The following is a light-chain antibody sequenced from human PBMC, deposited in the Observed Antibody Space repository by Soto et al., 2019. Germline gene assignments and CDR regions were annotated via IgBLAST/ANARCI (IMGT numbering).Light chain of an antibody. CDR1: QSVWTY. J-gene: IGKJ1*01. Sequence: EIVLTQSPATLSLYPGERATLSCRASQSVWTYLAWYQQKRGQAPRLLMYGASSRATGIPDRFSGSGSGTDFTLTISRLEPEDFAVYYCQQYGSSPPTFGQGTKVDIK. V-gene: IGKV3-20*01. CDR3: QQYGSSPPT. CDR2: GAS.